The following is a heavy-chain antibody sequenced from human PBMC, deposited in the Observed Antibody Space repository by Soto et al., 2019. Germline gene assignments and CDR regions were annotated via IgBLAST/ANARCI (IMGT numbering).Heavy chain of an antibody. Sequence: SLKISCQGSGYSFTSYWIHWVRQMPGKGLEWMGRIDPSDSYTNYSPSFQGHVTISADKSISTAYLQWSSLKASDTAMYYCARTSMQSRGYSYGHGGMDVWGQGTTVTVSS. CDR3: ARTSMQSRGYSYGHGGMDV. J-gene: IGHJ6*02. V-gene: IGHV5-10-1*01. CDR2: IDPSDSYT. D-gene: IGHD5-18*01. CDR1: GYSFTSYW.